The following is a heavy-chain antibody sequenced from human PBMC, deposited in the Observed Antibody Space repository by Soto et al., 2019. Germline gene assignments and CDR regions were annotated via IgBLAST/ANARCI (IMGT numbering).Heavy chain of an antibody. CDR1: GYTFTSYY. CDR3: ARLVVTAGFDY. CDR2: INPSGGST. D-gene: IGHD2-21*02. V-gene: IGHV1-46*01. Sequence: ASVKVSCKASGYTFTSYYMHWVRQAPGQGLEWMGIINPSGGSTSYAQKFQGRVTMTRDTSTSTVYMELSSLRSEDTAVYYGARLVVTAGFDYWGQGTLVTVSS. J-gene: IGHJ4*02.